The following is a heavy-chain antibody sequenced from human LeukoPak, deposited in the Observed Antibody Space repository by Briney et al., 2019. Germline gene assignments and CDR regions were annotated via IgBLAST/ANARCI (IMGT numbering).Heavy chain of an antibody. CDR3: AKALGGYHFDY. J-gene: IGHJ4*02. CDR2: ISGSGGNT. Sequence: GASLRLSCAASGFTFSNAWMSWVRQAPGKGLEWVSSISGSGGNTYYADSVKGRFTISRDNSKNTLFLHMNSLRAEDTAVYYCAKALGGYHFDYWGQGTLVTVSS. CDR1: GFTFSNAW. V-gene: IGHV3-23*01. D-gene: IGHD3-16*01.